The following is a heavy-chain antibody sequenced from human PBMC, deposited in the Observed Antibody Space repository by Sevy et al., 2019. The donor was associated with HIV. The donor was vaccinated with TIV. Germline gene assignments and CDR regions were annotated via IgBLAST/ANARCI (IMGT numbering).Heavy chain of an antibody. CDR2: INTNTGNP. V-gene: IGHV7-4-1*02. CDR3: ARENRYFDWSPTGPFDP. D-gene: IGHD3-9*01. CDR1: GYTFTSYA. Sequence: ASVKVSCKASGYTFTSYAMNWVRQAPGQGLEWKGWINTNTGNPTYAQGFTGRFVFSLDTSVSTAYLQISSLKAEDTAVYYCARENRYFDWSPTGPFDPWGQGTLVTVSS. J-gene: IGHJ5*02.